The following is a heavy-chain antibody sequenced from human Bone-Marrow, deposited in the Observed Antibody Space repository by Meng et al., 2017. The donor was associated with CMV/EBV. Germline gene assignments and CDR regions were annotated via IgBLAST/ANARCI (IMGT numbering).Heavy chain of an antibody. D-gene: IGHD3-9*01. Sequence: GGSLRLSCAASGFTFDDYAMHWVRQAPGKGLEWVSLISWDVASTHYADSVRGRFTISRDNSKYFLYLQMNSLRAEDTAMYYCAKDYFRYFGWPIGSYYYGMDVWGQGTTVTVSS. CDR2: ISWDVAST. CDR1: GFTFDDYA. V-gene: IGHV3-43D*03. J-gene: IGHJ6*02. CDR3: AKDYFRYFGWPIGSYYYGMDV.